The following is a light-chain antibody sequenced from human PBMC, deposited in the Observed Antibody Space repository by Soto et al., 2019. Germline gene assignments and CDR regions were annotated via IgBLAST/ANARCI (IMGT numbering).Light chain of an antibody. V-gene: IGKV1-12*01. CDR1: QDISRW. CDR2: AAS. CDR3: QQNNIFPRT. Sequence: DIQMTQFPSSLSASVGDRVTITCRASQDISRWLDWYQQKPGKAPRLLLYAASNLESGVPSRFIGSGYRTAFTITISTLQPEDSATYDSQQNNIFPRTFGRGTEV. J-gene: IGKJ1*01.